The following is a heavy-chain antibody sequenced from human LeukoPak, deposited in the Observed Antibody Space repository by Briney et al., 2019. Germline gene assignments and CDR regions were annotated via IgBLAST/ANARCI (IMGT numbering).Heavy chain of an antibody. CDR3: ARLESRDGYNSLDY. D-gene: IGHD5-24*01. CDR2: IYPSDSDT. CDR1: GYTFTSYW. V-gene: IGHV5-51*01. J-gene: IGHJ4*02. Sequence: GESLKISCKGSGYTFTSYWIAWVRQMPGKGLEWMGIIYPSDSDTRYSPSFQGQVTISADKSISTAYLQWSSLKASDTAMYYCARLESRDGYNSLDYWGQGTLVTVSS.